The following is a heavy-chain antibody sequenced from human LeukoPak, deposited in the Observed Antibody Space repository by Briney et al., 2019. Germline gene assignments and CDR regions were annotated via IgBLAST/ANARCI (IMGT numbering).Heavy chain of an antibody. CDR1: GGSTLDLTYY. CDR2: IFYTGNT. CDR3: ARQSSDYYYRCFDP. V-gene: IGHV4-39*01. Sequence: SETLSLTSTVSGGSTLDLTYYWGWIRQPPGKGLEWIATIFYTGNTHYNPSLKSRVTMSVDTVKNQFSLNLNSVTAADTAVYYCARQSSDYYYRCFDPWGQGTLVTVSS. D-gene: IGHD3-22*01. J-gene: IGHJ5*02.